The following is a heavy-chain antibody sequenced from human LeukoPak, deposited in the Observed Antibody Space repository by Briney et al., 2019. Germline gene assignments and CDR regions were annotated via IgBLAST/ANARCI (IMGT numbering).Heavy chain of an antibody. CDR2: MNPNSGNT. CDR1: GYTFTSYD. J-gene: IGHJ6*03. D-gene: IGHD6-19*01. Sequence: ASVKVSCKASGYTFTSYDINWVRQATGQGLEWMGWMNPNSGNTGYAQKFQGRVTMTRNTSISTAYMELSSLRSEDTAVYYCARVACSRGSGWYYYYYYMDVWGKGTTVTISS. CDR3: ARVACSRGSGWYYYYYYMDV. V-gene: IGHV1-8*01.